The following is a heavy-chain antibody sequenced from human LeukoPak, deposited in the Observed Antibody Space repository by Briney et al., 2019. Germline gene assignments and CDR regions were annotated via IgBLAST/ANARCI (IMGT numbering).Heavy chain of an antibody. J-gene: IGHJ4*02. Sequence: PGGSLRLSCAASGFTFSDYYMSWIRQAPGKGLEWVSYISSSGSTIYYADSGKGRFTISRDNGKNSLYLQMNSLRAEDTAVYYCARTPAMNDYVWGNRMYYFDYWGQGTLVTVSS. CDR1: GFTFSDYY. V-gene: IGHV3-11*04. D-gene: IGHD3-16*01. CDR3: ARTPAMNDYVWGNRMYYFDY. CDR2: ISSSGSTI.